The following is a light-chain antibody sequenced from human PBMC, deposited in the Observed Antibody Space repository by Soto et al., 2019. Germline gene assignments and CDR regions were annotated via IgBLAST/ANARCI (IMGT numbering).Light chain of an antibody. J-gene: IGLJ1*01. CDR2: DVT. Sequence: QSALTQPASVSGSPGQSITISCTGTSSDVGGFNYVSWYQQHPGKAPKLMIYDVTNRPSGVSYRFSGSKSGNTASLTISGLHAEDEADYYCNSYTSSSTYVFGTGTQLTVL. CDR3: NSYTSSSTYV. V-gene: IGLV2-14*03. CDR1: SSDVGGFNY.